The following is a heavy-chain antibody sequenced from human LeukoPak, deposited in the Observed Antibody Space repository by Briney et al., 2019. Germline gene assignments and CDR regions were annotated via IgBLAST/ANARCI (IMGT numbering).Heavy chain of an antibody. J-gene: IGHJ4*02. CDR2: IKQDGSEK. D-gene: IGHD1-1*01. CDR1: GFTFSSYW. V-gene: IGHV3-7*01. Sequence: PGGSLRLSCAASGFTFSSYWMSWVRQAPGKGLEWVANIKQDGSEKYYVDSVKGRFTISRDNAKNSVYLQMNSLRAEDTAFYYCTTSTAGLDYWGQGTLVTVSS. CDR3: TTSTAGLDY.